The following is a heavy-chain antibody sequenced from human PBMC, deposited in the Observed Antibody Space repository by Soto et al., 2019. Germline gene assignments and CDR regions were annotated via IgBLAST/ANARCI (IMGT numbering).Heavy chain of an antibody. CDR2: IIPIFGTA. D-gene: IGHD2-2*01. CDR1: GGIFSSCA. CDR3: ARNGVCSSTSCYAGVYYYYGMDV. V-gene: IGHV1-69*13. Sequence: ASVKVSCKASGGIFSSCAISWVRQAPGQGLEWMGGIIPIFGTANYAQKFQGRVTITADESTSTAYMELSSLRSEDTAVYYCARNGVCSSTSCYAGVYYYYGMDVWGQGTTVTVSS. J-gene: IGHJ6*02.